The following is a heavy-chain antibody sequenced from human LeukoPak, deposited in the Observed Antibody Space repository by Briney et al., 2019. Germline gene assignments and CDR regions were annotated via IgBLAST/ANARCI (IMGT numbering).Heavy chain of an antibody. CDR2: FHPEDGET. V-gene: IGHV1-24*01. CDR3: TTGKIYCSTTSCSDDY. Sequence: GASVKVSCMVSVDTLTALSMHWVRQAPGKGLEWMGGFHPEDGETIYAQKFQGRVTMTEDTSTDTAYMELSSLRSDDTAVYYCTTGKIYCSTTSCSDDYWGQGTLVTVSS. J-gene: IGHJ4*02. CDR1: VDTLTALS. D-gene: IGHD2-2*01.